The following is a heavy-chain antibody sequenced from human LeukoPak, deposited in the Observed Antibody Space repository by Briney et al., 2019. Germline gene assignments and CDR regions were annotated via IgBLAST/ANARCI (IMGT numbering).Heavy chain of an antibody. D-gene: IGHD5-24*01. CDR2: IYYSGST. J-gene: IGHJ4*02. CDR1: GGSISFSTYY. CDR3: ARDGEMATIENYFEY. V-gene: IGHV4-39*07. Sequence: SETLSLTCTVSGGSISFSTYYWGWIRQPPGKGLEWIGTIYYSGSTHYNPSLKSRVTISVDTSKNQFSLRLSSVTAADTAVYYCARDGEMATIENYFEYWGQGTLVTVSS.